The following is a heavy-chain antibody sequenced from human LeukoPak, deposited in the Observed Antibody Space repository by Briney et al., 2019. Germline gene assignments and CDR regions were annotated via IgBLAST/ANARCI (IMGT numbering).Heavy chain of an antibody. CDR3: ARAPYAD. Sequence: SETLSLTCAVYGGSFSGYYWSWIRQPPGEGLEWIGEINHSGSTNYNPSLKSRVTISVDTSKNQFSLKLSSVTAADTAVYYCARAPYADWGQGTLVTVSS. CDR2: INHSGST. D-gene: IGHD4-17*01. J-gene: IGHJ4*02. CDR1: GGSFSGYY. V-gene: IGHV4-34*01.